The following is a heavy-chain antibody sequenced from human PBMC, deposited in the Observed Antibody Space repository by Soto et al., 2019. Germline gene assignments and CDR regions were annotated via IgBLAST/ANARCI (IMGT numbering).Heavy chain of an antibody. CDR2: IYYSGST. CDR3: ARRDGIVGATPWFDP. V-gene: IGHV4-39*01. CDR1: GGSISSSSYY. J-gene: IGHJ5*02. Sequence: SETLSLTCTVSGGSISSSSYYWGWIRQPPGKGLEWIGSIYYSGSTYYNPPLKSRVTISVDTSKNQFSLKLSSVTAADTAVYYCARRDGIVGATPWFDPWGQGTLVTVSS. D-gene: IGHD1-26*01.